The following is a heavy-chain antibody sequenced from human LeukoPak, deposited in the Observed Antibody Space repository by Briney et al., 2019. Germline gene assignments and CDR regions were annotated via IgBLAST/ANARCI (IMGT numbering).Heavy chain of an antibody. V-gene: IGHV3-21*06. CDR3: ARSDGGSENY. CDR2: ISSTGSYI. D-gene: IGHD1-26*01. CDR1: GFTFSSYG. Sequence: GGSLRLSCATSGFTFSSYGMNWVRQAPGKGLEWVSSISSTGSYIFYADSVKGRFTISRDDAKNSVYRQMNSLRDEDTAVYYCARSDGGSENYWGQGILVTVSS. J-gene: IGHJ4*02.